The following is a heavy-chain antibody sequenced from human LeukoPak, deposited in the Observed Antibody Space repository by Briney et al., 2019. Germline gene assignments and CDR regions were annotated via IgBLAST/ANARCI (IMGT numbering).Heavy chain of an antibody. CDR1: GYTFTGYY. Sequence: GASVKVSCKASGYTFTGYYMHWVRQAPGQGLEWMGWMNPNSGNTDYALKFQGRVTITRNTSINTAYMELSSLRSEDTAVYYCARGKAAWRGFDYWGQGTLVTVSS. CDR2: MNPNSGNT. D-gene: IGHD3-16*01. J-gene: IGHJ4*02. V-gene: IGHV1-8*03. CDR3: ARGKAAWRGFDY.